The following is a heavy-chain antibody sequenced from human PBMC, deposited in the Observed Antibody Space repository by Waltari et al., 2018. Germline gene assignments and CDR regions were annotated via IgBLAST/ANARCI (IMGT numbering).Heavy chain of an antibody. CDR2: INWNGGST. CDR1: GFTFDDYG. CDR3: ATVPGIATSGNDGIDI. Sequence: EVQLVESGGGVVRPGGSLRLSCAASGFTFDDYGMSWVRQATGKGLELVSDINWNGGSTGYADSVKGRFTISRDSAKTSLYLQMNSLRAEDTALYYCATVPGIATSGNDGIDIWGQGTMVTVSS. V-gene: IGHV3-20*04. D-gene: IGHD6-13*01. J-gene: IGHJ3*02.